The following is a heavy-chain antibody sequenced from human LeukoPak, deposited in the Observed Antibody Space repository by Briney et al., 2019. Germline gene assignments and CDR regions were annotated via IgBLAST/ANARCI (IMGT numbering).Heavy chain of an antibody. CDR1: GGSFSSYY. V-gene: IGHV4-59*08. D-gene: IGHD4-17*01. CDR2: IYYSGSSGTT. J-gene: IGHJ4*02. CDR3: ARGGTMTTVPL. Sequence: PSETLSLTCTVSGGSFSSYYWSWIRQPPGKGLEWIGYIYYSGSSGTTNYNPSLKSRVNTSVDTSKNQFSLNLSSVTAADTAVYHCARGGTMTTVPLWGQGTLVTVSS.